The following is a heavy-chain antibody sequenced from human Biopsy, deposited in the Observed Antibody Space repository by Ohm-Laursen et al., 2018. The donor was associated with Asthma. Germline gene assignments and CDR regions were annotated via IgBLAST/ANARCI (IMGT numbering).Heavy chain of an antibody. Sequence: SSVKVSCKAPGGTFSNFAISWVRQAPGQGLEWLGGIMTVFGTTNYAQKFQGRVTITADESTSTAYMEVTSPRSEDTAIYYCARCQVGYSSGWSLLLKKIYYSGMDVWGQGTAATVSS. V-gene: IGHV1-69*01. CDR3: ARCQVGYSSGWSLLLKKIYYSGMDV. J-gene: IGHJ6*02. D-gene: IGHD6-19*01. CDR1: GGTFSNFA. CDR2: IMTVFGTT.